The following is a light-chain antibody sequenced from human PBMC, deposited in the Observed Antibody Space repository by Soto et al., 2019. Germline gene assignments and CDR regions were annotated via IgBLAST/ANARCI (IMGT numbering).Light chain of an antibody. CDR3: QQYRSYPHT. J-gene: IGKJ5*01. V-gene: IGKV1-16*02. CDR1: QGISTY. CDR2: AAS. Sequence: DIQMTQSPSSLSASVGDRVTITCRASQGISTYLAWFQQKPRKAPKSLIFAASNLQSGVPSKFSGSGSGTDFTLTISSLQPEDFATYYCQQYRSYPHTFGQGTRLEIK.